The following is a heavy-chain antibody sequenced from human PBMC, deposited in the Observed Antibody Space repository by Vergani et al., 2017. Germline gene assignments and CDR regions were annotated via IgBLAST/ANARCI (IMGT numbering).Heavy chain of an antibody. CDR2: INPTTGNP. Sequence: QEQLVQSGSELKKPGASVKVSCKASGYSFNNYAIHWVRQAPGQGLEWMGWINPTTGNPTYARAFTGRLVFSLDTSISTAYLQIGSLKAEATAVYFCARAKRGRLAVGATDSWGQGTLLTVSS. D-gene: IGHD6-19*01. CDR3: ARAKRGRLAVGATDS. J-gene: IGHJ4*02. CDR1: GYSFNNYA. V-gene: IGHV7-4-1*01.